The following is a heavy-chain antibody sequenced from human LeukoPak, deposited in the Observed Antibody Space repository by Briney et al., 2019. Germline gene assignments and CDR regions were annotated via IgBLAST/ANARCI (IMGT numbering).Heavy chain of an antibody. CDR1: GFTFSNYW. D-gene: IGHD1-26*01. CDR3: ARVGPGPGYYFDY. V-gene: IGHV3-7*01. J-gene: IGHJ4*02. CDR2: IKEDGSEK. Sequence: PGGSLRLSCAASGFTFSNYWMSWVRQAPGKGLEWVANIKEDGSEKYYVDSVKGRFTISRDNAKNSLYLQMNSLRAEDTAVYYCARVGPGPGYYFDYWGQGTLVTVSS.